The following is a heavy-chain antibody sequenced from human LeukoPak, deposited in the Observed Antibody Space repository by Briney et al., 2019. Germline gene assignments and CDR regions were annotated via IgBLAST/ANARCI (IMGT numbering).Heavy chain of an antibody. CDR2: IKQDGSEK. CDR1: GFTFSSYW. CDR3: AKDRGYCSSTSCYRDYYYGMDI. V-gene: IGHV3-7*01. D-gene: IGHD2-2*01. J-gene: IGHJ6*02. Sequence: GGSLRLSCAASGFTFSSYWMSWVRQAPGKGLEWVANIKQDGSEKYYVDSVKGRFTISRDNAKNSLYLQMNSLRAEDTAVYYCAKDRGYCSSTSCYRDYYYGMDIWGQGTTVTVSS.